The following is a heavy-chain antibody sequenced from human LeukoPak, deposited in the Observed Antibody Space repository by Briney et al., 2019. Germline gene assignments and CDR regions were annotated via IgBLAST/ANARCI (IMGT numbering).Heavy chain of an antibody. J-gene: IGHJ5*02. CDR2: IYTSGST. V-gene: IGHV4-61*02. CDR1: GGSISSGSYY. Sequence: SQTLSLTCTVSGGSISSGSYYWSWIRQPAGKGLEWIGRIYTSGSTNYNPSPKSRVAISVDTSKNQFSLKLSSVTAADTAVYYCARGRDYGDYNWFDPWGQGTLVTVSS. CDR3: ARGRDYGDYNWFDP. D-gene: IGHD4-17*01.